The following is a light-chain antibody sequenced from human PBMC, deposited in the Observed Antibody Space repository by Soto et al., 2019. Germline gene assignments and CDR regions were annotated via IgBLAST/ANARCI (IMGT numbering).Light chain of an antibody. Sequence: QSVLTQPASVSGSPGQSITISCSGTTSDVGGYDVVSWYQQHPGKAPKLMIFEVNQRPSGVSDRFSGSKSGNTASLTISGLQAGDEADYYCGSFAVSSTFWVFGGGTKVTVL. J-gene: IGLJ3*02. CDR3: GSFAVSSTFWV. CDR2: EVN. CDR1: TSDVGGYDV. V-gene: IGLV2-23*02.